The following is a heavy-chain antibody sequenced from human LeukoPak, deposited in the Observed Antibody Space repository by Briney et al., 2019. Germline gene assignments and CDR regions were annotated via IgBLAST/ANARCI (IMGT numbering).Heavy chain of an antibody. D-gene: IGHD3-3*01. CDR3: TRETGANYDPGAFDV. J-gene: IGHJ3*01. CDR1: GYSFTGYY. Sequence: ASVKVSCKASGYSFTGYYIHWVRQAPGQGLEWMRWINPKSGGTDSAEKFEGRVTMTRDTSIRTSFLELGRLKSDDTAVYYCTRETGANYDPGAFDVWGQGTMVTVSS. CDR2: INPKSGGT. V-gene: IGHV1-2*02.